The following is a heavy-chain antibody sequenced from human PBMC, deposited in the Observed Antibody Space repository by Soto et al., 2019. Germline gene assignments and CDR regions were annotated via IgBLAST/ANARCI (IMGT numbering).Heavy chain of an antibody. V-gene: IGHV3-30-3*01. CDR3: ARDGVLKWELLPPGWFDP. J-gene: IGHJ5*02. CDR1: GFTFSSYA. Sequence: QVQLVESGGGVVQPGRSLRLSCAASGFTFSSYAMHWVRQAPGKGLEGVAVISYDGSNKYYADSVKGRFTISRDNSKNTLYLQMNSLRAEDTAVYYCARDGVLKWELLPPGWFDPWGQGTLVTVSS. D-gene: IGHD1-26*01. CDR2: ISYDGSNK.